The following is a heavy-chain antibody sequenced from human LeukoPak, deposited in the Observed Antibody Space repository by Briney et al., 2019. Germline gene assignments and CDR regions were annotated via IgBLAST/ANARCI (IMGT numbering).Heavy chain of an antibody. CDR2: INPSGGST. J-gene: IGHJ4*02. Sequence: ASVKVSCKVSGYTLTELSMHWVRQAPGQGLEWMGIINPSGGSTSYAQKFQGRVTMTRDTSTSTVYMELSSLRSEDTAVYYCARGAWGFGELSYFDYWGQGTLVTVSS. CDR3: ARGAWGFGELSYFDY. D-gene: IGHD3-10*01. CDR1: GYTLTELS. V-gene: IGHV1-46*01.